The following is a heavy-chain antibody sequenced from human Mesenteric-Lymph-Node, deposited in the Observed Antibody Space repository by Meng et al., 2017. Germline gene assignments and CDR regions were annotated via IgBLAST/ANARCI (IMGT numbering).Heavy chain of an antibody. CDR1: GFTFSNYW. Sequence: GGSLRLSCAASGFTFSNYWMSWVRQVPGKGLEWVANIKGDGSEKLYVDSVKGRFTISRDNGKNSVFLQMSSLRVEDAAVYYCARWASCSGGSCHRLEYWGQGTLVTGAS. V-gene: IGHV3-7*01. CDR2: IKGDGSEK. J-gene: IGHJ4*02. D-gene: IGHD2-15*01. CDR3: ARWASCSGGSCHRLEY.